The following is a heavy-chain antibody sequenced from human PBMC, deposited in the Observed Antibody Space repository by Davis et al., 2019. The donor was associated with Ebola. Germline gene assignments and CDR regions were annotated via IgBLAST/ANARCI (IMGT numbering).Heavy chain of an antibody. CDR2: ISGSGGST. D-gene: IGHD2-2*01. V-gene: IGHV3-23*01. Sequence: GESLKISCAASGFTFSSYAMSWVRQAPGKGLEWVSAISGSGGSTYYADSVKGRFTISRDNSRNTLYLQMNSLRAEDTAVYYCAKDQEYQLQNGGFDYWGQGTLVTVSS. J-gene: IGHJ4*02. CDR3: AKDQEYQLQNGGFDY. CDR1: GFTFSSYA.